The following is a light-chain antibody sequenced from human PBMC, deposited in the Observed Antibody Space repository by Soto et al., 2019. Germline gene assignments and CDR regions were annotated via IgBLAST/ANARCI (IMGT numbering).Light chain of an antibody. CDR1: QSISTY. CDR2: GAS. Sequence: DIQMTQSPSSLSASVGDRVTITCRASQSISTYVNWYQQKLGTAPKLLIYGASSLQSGVSSRFSGSGSGTDFTLTIDSLQPEDFATYYCQQSYSTPLTFGRGTKVEI. V-gene: IGKV1-39*01. CDR3: QQSYSTPLT. J-gene: IGKJ4*01.